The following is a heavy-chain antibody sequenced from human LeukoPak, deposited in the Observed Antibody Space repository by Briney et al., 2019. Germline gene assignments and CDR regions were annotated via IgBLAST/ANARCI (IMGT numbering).Heavy chain of an antibody. D-gene: IGHD3-22*01. CDR1: GGSFSGYY. CDR3: ARHSVYMIVVVSQGRYFDY. CDR2: INHSGST. V-gene: IGHV4-34*01. Sequence: PSETLSLTCAVYGGSFSGYYWSWIRQPPGKGLEWIGEINHSGSTNYNPSLKSRVTISVDTSKNQFSLKLSSVTAADTAVYHCARHSVYMIVVVSQGRYFDYWRQGTLVTVSS. J-gene: IGHJ4*02.